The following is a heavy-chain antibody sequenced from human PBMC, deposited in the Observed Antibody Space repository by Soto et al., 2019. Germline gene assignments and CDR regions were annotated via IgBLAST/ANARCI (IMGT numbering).Heavy chain of an antibody. CDR2: ISYDGSDK. V-gene: IGHV3-30*18. CDR1: GFTFNTFG. J-gene: IGHJ4*02. D-gene: IGHD2-2*01. Sequence: PGGSLRLSCAASGFTFNTFGMHWVRQAPGKGLEWVAVISYDGSDKYYSDSVRGRLTISRDNSMNTLYLQMNSLRTEDTAVYYCAKSPNFYCSSYHCYKYYFDYWGQGTLVTVSS. CDR3: AKSPNFYCSSYHCYKYYFDY.